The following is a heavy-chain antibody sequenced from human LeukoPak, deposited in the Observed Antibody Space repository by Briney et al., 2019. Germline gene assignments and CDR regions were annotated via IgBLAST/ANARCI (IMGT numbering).Heavy chain of an antibody. Sequence: GGSLRLSCAASGFTFNSYSMNWVRQAPGKGLEWVSSISSSSSYIYYADSVKGRFTISRDNAKNSLYLQMNSLRAEDTAAYYCARGLMTTVACIDYWGQGTLVTVSS. CDR3: ARGLMTTVACIDY. CDR2: ISSSSSYI. V-gene: IGHV3-21*01. CDR1: GFTFNSYS. D-gene: IGHD4-23*01. J-gene: IGHJ4*02.